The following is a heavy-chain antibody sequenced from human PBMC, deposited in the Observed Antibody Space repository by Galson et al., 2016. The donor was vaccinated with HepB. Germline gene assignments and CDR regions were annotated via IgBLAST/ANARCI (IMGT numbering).Heavy chain of an antibody. Sequence: SLRLSCAASGFAVSSKYMSWVRQAPGKGLEWVSVIDGGGNIYYSDSVKGRFTISRDSSRNTLFLQMNRLRAEDTAICYCASAYYHYYYYYAMDVWGQGTTVTVSS. J-gene: IGHJ6*02. D-gene: IGHD1-26*01. CDR1: GFAVSSKY. CDR2: IDGGGNI. CDR3: ASAYYHYYYYYAMDV. V-gene: IGHV3-53*01.